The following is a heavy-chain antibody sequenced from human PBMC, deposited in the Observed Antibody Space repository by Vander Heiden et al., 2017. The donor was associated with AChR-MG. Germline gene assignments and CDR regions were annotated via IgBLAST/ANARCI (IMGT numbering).Heavy chain of an antibody. V-gene: IGHV1-69-2*01. D-gene: IGHD3-16*01. Sequence: EVQLVQSGAEVKKPGATVKISCTVSGYTFTDYYMHWVQQAPGKGLEGMERVDPEDGETIYAEKFQGRVTITADTSTDTAYMELSSLRSEETAVYYGATLALGVGDYYNWFDPWGQGTLVTVSS. CDR2: VDPEDGET. J-gene: IGHJ5*02. CDR1: GYTFTDYY. CDR3: ATLALGVGDYYNWFDP.